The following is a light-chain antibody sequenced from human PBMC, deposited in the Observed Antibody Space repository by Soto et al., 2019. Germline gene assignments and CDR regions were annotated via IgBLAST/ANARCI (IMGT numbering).Light chain of an antibody. CDR1: QSVSSY. J-gene: IGKJ1*01. CDR2: DAS. V-gene: IGKV3-11*01. Sequence: ELVLTQSASTLSLSPGERATLSCRASQSVSSYLAWYQQKPGQAPRLLIYDASNRATGIPARFSGSGSGTDFTLTISSLEPEDFAVYYCQQRSNWWTFGQGTKVDIK. CDR3: QQRSNWWT.